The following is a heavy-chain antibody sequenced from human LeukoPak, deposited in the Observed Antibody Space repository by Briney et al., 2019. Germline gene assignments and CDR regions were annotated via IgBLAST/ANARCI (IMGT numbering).Heavy chain of an antibody. D-gene: IGHD3-10*01. Sequence: GMSLRLSCASCGFTFSSYARQWLRQAPGMGLEWGIVIPYDCSNKYYADSVRVRFTISRDHSKNPLYLQMSSLRAEDTAVYYCTRDVRYYGSGTYYTVDSFDYWGQGTLVTVSS. CDR1: GFTFSSYA. CDR2: IPYDCSNK. CDR3: TRDVRYYGSGTYYTVDSFDY. V-gene: IGHV3-30*04. J-gene: IGHJ4*02.